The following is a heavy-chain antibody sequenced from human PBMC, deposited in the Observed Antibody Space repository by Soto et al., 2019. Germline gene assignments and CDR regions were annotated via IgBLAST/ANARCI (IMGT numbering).Heavy chain of an antibody. V-gene: IGHV4-39*01. CDR3: ARRERAAGTDWWFDP. CDR2: IYFSGST. J-gene: IGHJ5*02. CDR1: GGSITSRESY. Sequence: SETLSLTCSVSGGSITSRESYWGWIRQPPGKGLEWIGTIYFSGSTYYNPSLKSRVTMSVDTSKNQFSLKLSSVTAADTAVYYCARRERAAGTDWWFDPWGQGTLVTVSS. D-gene: IGHD6-13*01.